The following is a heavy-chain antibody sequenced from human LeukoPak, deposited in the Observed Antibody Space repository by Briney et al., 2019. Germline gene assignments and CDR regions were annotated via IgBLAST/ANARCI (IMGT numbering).Heavy chain of an antibody. CDR1: GGSISSHY. CDR3: ARCPTGYSSSWAPKGFDYYYMDV. CDR2: IYYSGST. V-gene: IGHV4-59*11. J-gene: IGHJ6*03. Sequence: SETLSLTCTVSGGSISSHYWSWIRQPPGKGLEWIGYIYYSGSTNYNPSLKSRVTISVDMSKNQFSLKLSSVTAADTAVSYSARCPTGYSSSWAPKGFDYYYMDVWGKGTTVTVSS. D-gene: IGHD6-13*01.